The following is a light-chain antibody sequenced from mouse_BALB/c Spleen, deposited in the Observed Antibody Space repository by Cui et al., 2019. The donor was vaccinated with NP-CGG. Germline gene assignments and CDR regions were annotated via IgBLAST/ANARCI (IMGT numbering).Light chain of an antibody. CDR3: ALWYSNHWV. Sequence: QAVVTQESALTTSPGETVTLTCRSSTGAVTSNNYANWIREKPDHLFTGLIGGTNNRAPGVPARFSGSLIGDKAALTITGAQTEDEAKYFCALWYSNHWVFGGGTKLTVL. CDR1: TGAVTSNNY. V-gene: IGLV1*01. J-gene: IGLJ1*01. CDR2: GTN.